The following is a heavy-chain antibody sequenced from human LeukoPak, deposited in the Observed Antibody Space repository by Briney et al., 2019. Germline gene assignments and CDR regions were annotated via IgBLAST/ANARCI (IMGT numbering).Heavy chain of an antibody. CDR1: GYTFTSYY. V-gene: IGHV1-46*03. CDR3: ASSAHYDSSGYSPYYYYYGMDV. D-gene: IGHD3-22*01. CDR2: INPSGGST. Sequence: ASVKVSCKASGYTFTSYYMHWVRQAPGQGLEWMGIINPSGGSTSYAQKFQGRVTMTRDTSTSTVYMELSSLRSEDTAVYYCASSAHYDSSGYSPYYYYYGMDVWGQETTVTVSS. J-gene: IGHJ6*02.